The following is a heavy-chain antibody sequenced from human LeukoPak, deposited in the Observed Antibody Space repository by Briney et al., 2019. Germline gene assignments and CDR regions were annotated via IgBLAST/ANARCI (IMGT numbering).Heavy chain of an antibody. V-gene: IGHV3-23*01. CDR2: ISGSGGRT. Sequence: RAGGSLRLSCAASGFTFSSCAMSWVRQAPGKGLEWVSAISGSGGRTYYADSVKGRFTISRDKSKNTLYLQMNSLRAEDTAVYYCAKDRYCYDSSGYQRPYYFDYWGQGTLVTVSS. J-gene: IGHJ4*02. CDR1: GFTFSSCA. CDR3: AKDRYCYDSSGYQRPYYFDY. D-gene: IGHD3-22*01.